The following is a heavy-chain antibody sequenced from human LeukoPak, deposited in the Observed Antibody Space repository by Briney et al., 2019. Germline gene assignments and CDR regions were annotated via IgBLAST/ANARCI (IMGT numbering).Heavy chain of an antibody. Sequence: PSETLSLTCAVSGGSISSNSYYWGWIRQPPGKGLEWIGTVYYSGSTYYIPSLRGRLTISLDTSKNQFSLRLNSVTAADTAVYYCARHSSSWSPNPDYWGQGTLVTVSS. D-gene: IGHD6-13*01. CDR1: GGSISSNSYY. CDR3: ARHSSSWSPNPDY. CDR2: VYYSGST. V-gene: IGHV4-39*01. J-gene: IGHJ4*02.